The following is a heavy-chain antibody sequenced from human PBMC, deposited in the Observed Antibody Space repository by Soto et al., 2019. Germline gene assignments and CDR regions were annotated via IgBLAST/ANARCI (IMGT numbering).Heavy chain of an antibody. CDR2: ISGSGGST. V-gene: IGHV3-23*01. D-gene: IGHD3-10*01. CDR1: VFTFSSYA. J-gene: IGHJ4*02. CDR3: AKERGGAVAPVPVGY. Sequence: EWSLRLACASSVFTFSSYAMRWVRQAPGKGLEWVSAISGSGGSTYYADSVKGRFTISRDNSKNTLYLQMNSLRAEDTAVYYCAKERGGAVAPVPVGYWGQGTLVTVSS.